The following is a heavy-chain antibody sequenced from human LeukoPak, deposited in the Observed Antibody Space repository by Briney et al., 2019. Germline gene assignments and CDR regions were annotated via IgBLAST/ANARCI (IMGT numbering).Heavy chain of an antibody. CDR3: VKTRSAYYYDSFYYFDY. Sequence: GGSLRLSRAASGFTFSSYAMSWVRQAPGKGLEWVSAISGSGGSTYYADSVKGRFTISRDNSKNTLYLQMNSLRAEDTAVYYCVKTRSAYYYDSFYYFDYWGQGTLVTVSS. D-gene: IGHD3-22*01. V-gene: IGHV3-23*01. J-gene: IGHJ4*02. CDR2: ISGSGGST. CDR1: GFTFSSYA.